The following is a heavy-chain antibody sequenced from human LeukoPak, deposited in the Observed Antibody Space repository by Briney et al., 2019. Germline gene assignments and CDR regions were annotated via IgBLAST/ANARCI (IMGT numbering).Heavy chain of an antibody. J-gene: IGHJ4*02. CDR2: IGSNGRST. CDR3: VNQISGWVY. D-gene: IGHD6-19*01. V-gene: IGHV3-64D*06. CDR1: GFTFDRFA. Sequence: GGSLRLSCSASGFTFDRFAMHWVRQAPGKGLEYLSGIGSNGRSTHNADSVKGRFTISRDNSKNTLFLQMTGLRAEDTAVYYCVNQISGWVYWGQGTLVTVSS.